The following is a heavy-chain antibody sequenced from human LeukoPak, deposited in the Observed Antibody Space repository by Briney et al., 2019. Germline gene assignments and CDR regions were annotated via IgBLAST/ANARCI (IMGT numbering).Heavy chain of an antibody. V-gene: IGHV3-33*01. D-gene: IGHD3-22*01. CDR3: ASWPDYYDSSGYTPRLDY. Sequence: PGRSLRLSCAASGFTFSRYGMHWVRQAPGKGLEWVAVIWYDGSNKYYADSVKGRFTISRDNSKNTLYLQMNSLRAEDTAVYYCASWPDYYDSSGYTPRLDYWGQGTLVTASS. CDR1: GFTFSRYG. J-gene: IGHJ4*02. CDR2: IWYDGSNK.